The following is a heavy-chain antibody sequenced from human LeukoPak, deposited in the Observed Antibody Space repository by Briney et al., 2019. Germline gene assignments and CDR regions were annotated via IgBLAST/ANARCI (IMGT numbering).Heavy chain of an antibody. D-gene: IGHD6-19*01. Sequence: ASVKVSCKASGYTFTGYYMHWVRQATGQGLEWMGWMNPNSGNTGYAQKFQGRVTMTRNTSISTAYMEPSSLRSEDTAVYYCARGTSSGWYSWFDPWGQGTLVTVSS. CDR2: MNPNSGNT. J-gene: IGHJ5*02. CDR3: ARGTSSGWYSWFDP. CDR1: GYTFTGYY. V-gene: IGHV1-8*02.